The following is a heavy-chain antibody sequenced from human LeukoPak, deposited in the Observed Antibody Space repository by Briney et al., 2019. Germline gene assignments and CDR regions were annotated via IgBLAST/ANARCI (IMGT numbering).Heavy chain of an antibody. D-gene: IGHD6-13*01. Sequence: GGSLRLSCAASGFTFSRYAMTWVRQTPGKGLEWVSSISVPGDHTYYADSVKGRFTISRDNSENALYLQMNSLRADDTAVYYCAKDLLLFGLVSSSWYVDSRISGWGQGTLVTVSS. CDR1: GFTFSRYA. J-gene: IGHJ4*02. CDR2: ISVPGDHT. V-gene: IGHV3-23*01. CDR3: AKDLLLFGLVSSSWYVDSRISG.